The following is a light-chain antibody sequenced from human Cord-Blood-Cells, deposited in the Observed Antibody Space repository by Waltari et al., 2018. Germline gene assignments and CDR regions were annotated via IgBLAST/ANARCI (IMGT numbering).Light chain of an antibody. CDR2: AAS. CDR1: QSISSY. J-gene: IGKJ1*01. Sequence: DIQMTQYPSSLSSSVGVRITITCRASQSISSYLNWYQQKPGKAPKLLIYAASSLQSGVPSKFSGSGSGTDFTLTISSLQPEDFATYYCQQSYSTPPTFGEGTKVEIK. V-gene: IGKV1-39*01. CDR3: QQSYSTPPT.